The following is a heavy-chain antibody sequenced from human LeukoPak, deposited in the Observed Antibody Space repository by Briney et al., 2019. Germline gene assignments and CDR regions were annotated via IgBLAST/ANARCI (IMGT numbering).Heavy chain of an antibody. CDR2: IYPGDSDT. CDR1: GYRFTNYW. V-gene: IGHV5-51*01. J-gene: IGHJ4*02. CDR3: ARGEITGTPVYY. Sequence: ESLKISCKGSGYRFTNYWIGWVRQMPGRGLECMGIIYPGDSDTRYSPSFQGQVTISADKSINTAYLQWSSLKASDTAMYYCARGEITGTPVYYWGQGTLVTVSS. D-gene: IGHD1-7*01.